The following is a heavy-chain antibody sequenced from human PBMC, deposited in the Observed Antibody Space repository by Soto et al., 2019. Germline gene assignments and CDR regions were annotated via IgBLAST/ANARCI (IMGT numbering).Heavy chain of an antibody. J-gene: IGHJ4*02. Sequence: AAVMVSCKASCYRCSANGISWVRQALGQGLEWMGWISADNGNGNYAQKFQGRVTITADESTNTAYMELSSLRSDDTAVYYCARASGYVSGWYYDYWGQGTRVTVSS. D-gene: IGHD6-19*01. CDR3: ARASGYVSGWYYDY. CDR2: ISADNGNG. V-gene: IGHV1-18*04. CDR1: CYRCSANG.